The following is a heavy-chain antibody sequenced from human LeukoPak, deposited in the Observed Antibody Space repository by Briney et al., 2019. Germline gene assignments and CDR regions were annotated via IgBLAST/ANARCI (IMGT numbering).Heavy chain of an antibody. CDR1: GFTFSSYA. D-gene: IGHD3-9*01. Sequence: PGGSLRLSCAASGFTFSSYAMSWVRQSPGKGLEWVSVISGGGGSTYYADSVKGRFTISRDNSKNTLYLQMNSLRADDTAVYYCAKFYDISTGNSDYWGQGTLVTVSS. V-gene: IGHV3-23*01. CDR3: AKFYDISTGNSDY. J-gene: IGHJ4*02. CDR2: ISGGGGST.